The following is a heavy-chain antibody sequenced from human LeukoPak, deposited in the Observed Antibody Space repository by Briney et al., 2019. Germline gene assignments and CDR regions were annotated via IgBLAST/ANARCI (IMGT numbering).Heavy chain of an antibody. CDR3: ARPRYGSASLDS. CDR1: GESFSGHY. CDR2: INHSGST. Sequence: PSETLSLTCAVYGESFSGHYWTWIRRPPGKGLEWIGEINHSGSTTSNPSLNNRVTISVDTSKNQFSLKLTSVTAADTAVYYCARPRYGSASLDSWGQGTLVTVSS. V-gene: IGHV4-34*01. D-gene: IGHD3-10*01. J-gene: IGHJ4*02.